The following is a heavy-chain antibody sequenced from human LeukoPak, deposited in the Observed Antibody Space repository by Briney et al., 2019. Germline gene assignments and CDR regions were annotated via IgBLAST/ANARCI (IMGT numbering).Heavy chain of an antibody. V-gene: IGHV4-34*01. CDR2: INHSGGT. CDR3: ASSRNYDILTGYWIYYFDY. Sequence: SETLSLTCAVYGGSFSAYYWAWIRQPPGKGLEWIGEINHSGGTNYNPSLKSRVTISVDTSKNQFSLKLSSVTAADTAVHYCASSRNYDILTGYWIYYFDYWGQGPLATVSS. J-gene: IGHJ4*02. CDR1: GGSFSAYY. D-gene: IGHD3-9*01.